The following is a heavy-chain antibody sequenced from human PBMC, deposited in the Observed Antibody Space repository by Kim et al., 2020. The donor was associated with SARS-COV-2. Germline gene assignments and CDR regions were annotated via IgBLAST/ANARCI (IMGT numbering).Heavy chain of an antibody. CDR1: GFTFSDYY. CDR3: ARSPRYEDIVVVVAATLILDY. D-gene: IGHD2-15*01. J-gene: IGHJ4*02. CDR2: ISSSGSTI. Sequence: GGSLRLSCAASGFTFSDYYMSWIRQAPGKGLEWVSYISSSGSTIYYADSVKGRFTISRDNAKNSLYLQMNSLRAEDTAVYYCARSPRYEDIVVVVAATLILDYWGQGTLVTVSS. V-gene: IGHV3-11*01.